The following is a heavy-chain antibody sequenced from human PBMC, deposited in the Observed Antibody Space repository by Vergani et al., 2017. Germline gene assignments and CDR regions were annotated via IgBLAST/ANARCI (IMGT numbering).Heavy chain of an antibody. CDR3: ARHKRGTGDGYNYGFDY. D-gene: IGHD5-24*01. J-gene: IGHJ4*02. V-gene: IGHV4-59*08. CDR1: GGSLSSYY. CDR2: IYYSGST. Sequence: QVQLQESGPGLVKPSETLSLTCTVSGGSLSSYYWSWIRQPPGKGLEWIGYIYYSGSTNYNPSLKSRVTISVDTSKNQFSLKLSSVTAADTAVYYCARHKRGTGDGYNYGFDYWGQGTLVTVSS.